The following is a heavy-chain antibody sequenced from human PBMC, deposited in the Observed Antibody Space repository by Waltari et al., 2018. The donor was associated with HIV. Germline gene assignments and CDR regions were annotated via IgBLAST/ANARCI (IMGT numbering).Heavy chain of an antibody. CDR1: GFTFSSSW. V-gene: IGHV3-74*01. J-gene: IGHJ3*02. Sequence: EVQLVESGGGLVQPGGSLRLSCAASGFTFSSSWLHWVRQAPGKGLVWVSRINSDGSSTSYADSVKGRFTISRDNAKNTLYLQMNSLRAEDTAVYYCARGGGLLGAFDIWGQGTMVTVSS. D-gene: IGHD2-15*01. CDR2: INSDGSST. CDR3: ARGGGLLGAFDI.